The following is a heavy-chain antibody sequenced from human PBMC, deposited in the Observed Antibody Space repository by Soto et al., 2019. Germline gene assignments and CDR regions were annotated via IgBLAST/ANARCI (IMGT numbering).Heavy chain of an antibody. J-gene: IGHJ6*02. CDR3: ARHSLIVTPLYGLDV. V-gene: IGHV5-51*01. CDR1: GYIFARHW. Sequence: PGESLKISCQGSGYIFARHWIGWVRHMPGKGLEWMGIIFPSASETRYSPSFQGQVTISVDKSINTAYLQWSSLQASDTAIYFCARHSLIVTPLYGLDVWGQGTTVTVSS. CDR2: IFPSASET. D-gene: IGHD1-26*01.